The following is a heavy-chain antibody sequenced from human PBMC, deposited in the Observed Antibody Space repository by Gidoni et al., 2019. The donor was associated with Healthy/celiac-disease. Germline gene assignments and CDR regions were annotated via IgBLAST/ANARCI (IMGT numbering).Heavy chain of an antibody. J-gene: IGHJ3*02. V-gene: IGHV4-59*01. CDR1: GGSLSSYY. D-gene: IGHD3-22*01. Sequence: QVQLQESGPGLVKPSETLSLTCTVSGGSLSSYYWSWIRQPPGKGLEWIGYIYYSGSTNYNPSLKSRVTISVDTSKNQFSLKLSSVTAADTAVYYCARLYSSGYYNDAFDIWGQGTMVTVSS. CDR3: ARLYSSGYYNDAFDI. CDR2: IYYSGST.